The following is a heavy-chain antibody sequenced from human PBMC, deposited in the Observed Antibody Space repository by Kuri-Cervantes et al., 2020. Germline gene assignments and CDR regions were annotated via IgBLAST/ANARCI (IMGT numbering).Heavy chain of an antibody. CDR2: ISYDGSNK. CDR3: ARDGTYYDFWSGYYSHYYYGMDV. D-gene: IGHD3-3*01. CDR1: GFTFSSYS. J-gene: IGHJ6*02. V-gene: IGHV3-30*03. Sequence: GESLKISCAASGFTFSSYSMNWVRQAPGKGLEWVAVISYDGSNKYYADSVKGRFTISRDNSKNTLYLQMNSLRAEDTAVYYCARDGTYYDFWSGYYSHYYYGMDVWGQGTTVTVSS.